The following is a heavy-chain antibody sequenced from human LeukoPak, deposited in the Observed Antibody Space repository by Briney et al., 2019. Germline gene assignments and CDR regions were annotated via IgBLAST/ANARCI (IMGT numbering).Heavy chain of an antibody. Sequence: GGSLRLSCVASEFDFFSYGMHWVRQAPGKGLVWVSRIFTDGSTTSYADSVKGRFTISRDNAKNTLYLEMKSLRVEDTAVYYCARELPREVTLDSWGQGTLVTVSP. CDR3: ARELPREVTLDS. V-gene: IGHV3-74*01. J-gene: IGHJ5*01. D-gene: IGHD2-21*02. CDR1: EFDFFSYG. CDR2: IFTDGSTT.